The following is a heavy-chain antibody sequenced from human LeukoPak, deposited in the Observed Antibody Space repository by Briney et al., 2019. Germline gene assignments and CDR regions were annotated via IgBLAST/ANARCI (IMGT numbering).Heavy chain of an antibody. CDR1: GFTFSSYA. CDR2: ISGSGGST. CDR3: AKDWDERDCSSTSCFNDAFDI. J-gene: IGHJ3*02. D-gene: IGHD2-2*01. V-gene: IGHV3-23*01. Sequence: GGSLRLSCAVSGFTFSSYAMSWVRQAPGKGLEWVSAISGSGGSTFYADSVKGRFTISRDNSKNTLYLQMNSLRAEDTAVYYCAKDWDERDCSSTSCFNDAFDIWGQGTMVTVSS.